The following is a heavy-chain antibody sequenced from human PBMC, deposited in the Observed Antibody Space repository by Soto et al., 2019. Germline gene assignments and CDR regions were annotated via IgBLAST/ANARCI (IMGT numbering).Heavy chain of an antibody. CDR2: IYYSGST. CDR1: GGSISSSSYY. D-gene: IGHD3-10*01. V-gene: IGHV4-39*01. J-gene: IGHJ4*02. CDR3: ARHLRGYDRRFGEWIDY. Sequence: QLQLQESGPGLVKPSETLSLTCTVSGGSISSSSYYWGWIRQPPGKGRGWIGSIYYSGSTYYNPSLKSRVTISVDTSKNQFSLKLSSVTAADTAVYYCARHLRGYDRRFGEWIDYWGQGTLVTVSS.